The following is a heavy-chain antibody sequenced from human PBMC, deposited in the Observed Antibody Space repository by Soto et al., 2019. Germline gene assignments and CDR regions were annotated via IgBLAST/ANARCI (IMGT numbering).Heavy chain of an antibody. CDR2: ISYDESHK. CDR3: ARGAALRAANCGLDV. J-gene: IGHJ6*02. V-gene: IGHV3-30-3*01. D-gene: IGHD3-16*01. Sequence: QVQLVESGGGVVQPGTSLRLSCAASGFTFSSYIMQWVRQAPGTGLEWVALISYDESHKYYADSVKGRLTISRDNSKNTLGLQMNSLGAEDTAVYYCARGAALRAANCGLDVWGQGTTVTVSS. CDR1: GFTFSSYI.